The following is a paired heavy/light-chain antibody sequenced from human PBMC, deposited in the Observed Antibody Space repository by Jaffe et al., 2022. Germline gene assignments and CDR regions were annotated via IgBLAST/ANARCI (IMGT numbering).Heavy chain of an antibody. D-gene: IGHD5-12*01. CDR1: GFNFNNYA. Sequence: EVQLLESGGGLVQPGGSLRLSCAASGFNFNNYAMSWVRQAPGKGLEWVSGISNNAGNTYFADSVKGRFTISRDNSKNTLSLHMNSLRAEDTAIYYCAKSAGSGYDHTFDIWGQGTVVTVSS. CDR3: AKSAGSGYDHTFDI. J-gene: IGHJ3*02. CDR2: ISNNAGNT. V-gene: IGHV3-23*01.
Light chain of an antibody. CDR2: YRSDSDN. CDR1: SGINVGPYR. V-gene: IGLV5-45*01. Sequence: QTVLTQPASLSASPGASASLTCTLRSGINVGPYRIYWYQQRPGSPPQYLLRYRSDSDNQQGSGVPSRFSGSKDASANAGILLISGLRSEDEADYYCVIWHNNAWVFGGGTKLTVL. CDR3: VIWHNNAWV. J-gene: IGLJ3*02.